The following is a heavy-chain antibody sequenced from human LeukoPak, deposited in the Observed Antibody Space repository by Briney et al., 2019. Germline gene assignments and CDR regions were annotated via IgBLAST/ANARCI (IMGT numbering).Heavy chain of an antibody. D-gene: IGHD3-10*01. V-gene: IGHV7-4-1*02. Sequence: AASVKVSCKASGYTFTSYPMNWVRQAPGQGLEWMGWINTNTGNPTYAQGFTGRFVFSLDTSVSTAYLQITSLKAEDTAVYYCARLGGRLLWFGESVDDAFDIWGQGTMVTVSS. CDR1: GYTFTSYP. J-gene: IGHJ3*02. CDR3: ARLGGRLLWFGESVDDAFDI. CDR2: INTNTGNP.